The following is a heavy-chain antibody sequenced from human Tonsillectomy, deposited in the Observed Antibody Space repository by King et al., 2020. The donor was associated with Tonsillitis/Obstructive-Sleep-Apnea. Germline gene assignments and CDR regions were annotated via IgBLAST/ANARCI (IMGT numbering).Heavy chain of an antibody. D-gene: IGHD2-15*01. Sequence: VQLTQWGAGLLKPSATLSLTCAVYGGSFSGYYWTWLRQPPGKGLEWIGEISHSGSTNYNPSLKSRVTISVDTSKNQFSLKLSSVTAADTAVYYCARAIVVVTTDYYMDVSGKGTTVTVSS. CDR1: GGSFSGYY. CDR2: ISHSGST. CDR3: ARAIVVVTTDYYMDV. V-gene: IGHV4-34*01. J-gene: IGHJ6*03.